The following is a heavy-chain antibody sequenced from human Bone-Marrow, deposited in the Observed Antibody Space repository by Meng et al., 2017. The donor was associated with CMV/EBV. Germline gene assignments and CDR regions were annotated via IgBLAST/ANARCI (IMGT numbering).Heavy chain of an antibody. Sequence: GESLKISCAASGFTFSSYSMNWVRRAPGKGLEWVSYISSSSSTIYYADSVKGRFTISRDNAKNSLYLQMNSLRAEDTAVYYCARTLSSYSSSYYYYYGMDVWGQGTTVTVSS. CDR2: ISSSSSTI. CDR3: ARTLSSYSSSYYYYYGMDV. CDR1: GFTFSSYS. J-gene: IGHJ6*02. V-gene: IGHV3-48*04. D-gene: IGHD6-6*01.